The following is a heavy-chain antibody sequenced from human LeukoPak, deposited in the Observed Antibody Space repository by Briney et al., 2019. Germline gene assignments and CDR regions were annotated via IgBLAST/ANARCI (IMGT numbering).Heavy chain of an antibody. Sequence: EASVKVSCKASGYTFSSYGITWVRQAPGQGLEWMGWISGYNGDTRYAQKFQGRVTMTTDTSTSTAYMELSRLRSDDTAVYYCASAASGLLWFGETSYMDVWGKGTTVTVSS. CDR1: GYTFSSYG. J-gene: IGHJ6*03. CDR2: ISGYNGDT. D-gene: IGHD3-10*01. CDR3: ASAASGLLWFGETSYMDV. V-gene: IGHV1-18*01.